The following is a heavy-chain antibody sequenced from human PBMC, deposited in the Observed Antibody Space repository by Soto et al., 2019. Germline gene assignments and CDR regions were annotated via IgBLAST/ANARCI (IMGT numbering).Heavy chain of an antibody. CDR1: GGTFGSNA. J-gene: IGHJ6*02. CDR3: ARGERVVANRVGMDV. D-gene: IGHD2-15*01. Sequence: QVQLVQSGAEVRKPGSSVKVSCKASGGTFGSNAISWVRQAPGQGLEWMGGIIPEYGAANYAQKFEGRVTITGDGSTSTAYMEMTSLTSEDTAVYYCARGERVVANRVGMDVWGQGTTVTVSS. CDR2: IIPEYGAA. V-gene: IGHV1-69*01.